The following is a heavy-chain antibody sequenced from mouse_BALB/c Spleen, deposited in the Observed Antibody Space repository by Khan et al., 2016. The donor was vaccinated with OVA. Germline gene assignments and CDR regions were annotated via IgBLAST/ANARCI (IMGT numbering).Heavy chain of an antibody. CDR2: IYPGGYFT. Sequence: QVQLQQSGGEVVRPGTSVKISCKTSGYTFTNYWLGWVRQRPGHGLEWIGDIYPGGYFTNYNEQFKGKATLTVDTSSSTANMQLSSLTAEDSAVYCCARWATWYVDVWGAGTTVTVSS. V-gene: IGHV1-63*02. J-gene: IGHJ1*01. CDR3: ARWATWYVDV. D-gene: IGHD3-1*01. CDR1: GYTFTNYW.